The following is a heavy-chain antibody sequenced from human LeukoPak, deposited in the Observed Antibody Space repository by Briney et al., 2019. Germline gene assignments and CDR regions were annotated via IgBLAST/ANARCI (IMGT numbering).Heavy chain of an antibody. CDR2: ISSSGSTI. Sequence: GGSLRLSCAASGFTFSDYYMSWIRQAPGKGLEWGSYISSSGSTIYYADSVKGRFTISRDNAKNSLYLQMNNLRAEDTAVYYCARDRAYCSSTSCRYWYFDLWGRGTLVTVSS. CDR1: GFTFSDYY. V-gene: IGHV3-11*01. J-gene: IGHJ2*01. CDR3: ARDRAYCSSTSCRYWYFDL. D-gene: IGHD2-2*01.